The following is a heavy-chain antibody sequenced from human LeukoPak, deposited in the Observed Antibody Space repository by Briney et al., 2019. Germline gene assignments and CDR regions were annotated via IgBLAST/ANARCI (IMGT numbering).Heavy chain of an antibody. CDR2: ISSSSSTI. D-gene: IGHD3-22*01. J-gene: IGHJ6*03. Sequence: PGGSLRLSCAASGFTFSSYAMHWVRQAPGKGLEWVSYISSSSSTIYYADSVEGRFTISRDNSKNTLYLQMNSLRAEDTAVYYCARDPYYYDGSGYLGYYYMDVWGKGTTVTVSS. CDR1: GFTFSSYA. V-gene: IGHV3-48*01. CDR3: ARDPYYYDGSGYLGYYYMDV.